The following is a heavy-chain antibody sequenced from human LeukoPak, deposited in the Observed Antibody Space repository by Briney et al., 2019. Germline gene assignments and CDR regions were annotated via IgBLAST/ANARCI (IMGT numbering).Heavy chain of an antibody. CDR2: VYYSGST. Sequence: SETLSLTCTVSGGSIGSGSYYWGWIRQPPGKGLEWIGSVYYSGSTYYNPSLKSRVTISVDTSKNQFSLKLTSVTAADTAAYYCAGVRGLIRGYYFHYWGQGILVTVSS. J-gene: IGHJ4*02. V-gene: IGHV4-39*01. CDR3: AGVRGLIRGYYFHY. CDR1: GGSIGSGSYY. D-gene: IGHD3-10*01.